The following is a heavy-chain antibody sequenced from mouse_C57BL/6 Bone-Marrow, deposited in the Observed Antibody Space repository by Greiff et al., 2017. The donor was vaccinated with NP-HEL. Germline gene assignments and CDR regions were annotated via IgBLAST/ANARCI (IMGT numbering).Heavy chain of an antibody. D-gene: IGHD1-1*01. J-gene: IGHJ1*03. CDR2: INPSTGGT. CDR1: GYSFTGYY. CDR3: ARSITTVVRYFDV. Sequence: EVQLQQSGPELVKPGASVKISCKASGYSFTGYYMNWVKQSPEKSLEWIGEINPSTGGTTYNQKFKAKATLTVDKSSSTAYMQLKSLTSEDSAVYYCARSITTVVRYFDVWGTGTTVTVSS. V-gene: IGHV1-42*01.